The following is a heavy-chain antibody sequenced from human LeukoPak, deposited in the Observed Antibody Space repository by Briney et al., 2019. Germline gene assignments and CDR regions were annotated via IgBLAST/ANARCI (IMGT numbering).Heavy chain of an antibody. CDR3: AGGKVPLERGNNWFDP. V-gene: IGHV4-4*07. CDR1: GGSISSYY. D-gene: IGHD1-1*01. J-gene: IGHJ5*02. CDR2: IYTSGST. Sequence: PSETLSLTCTVSGGSISSYYWSWIRQPAGKGLEWIGRIYTSGSTNYNPSLKSRVTMSVDTSKNQFSLKLSSVTAADTAVYYCAGGKVPLERGNNWFDPWGQGTLVTVSS.